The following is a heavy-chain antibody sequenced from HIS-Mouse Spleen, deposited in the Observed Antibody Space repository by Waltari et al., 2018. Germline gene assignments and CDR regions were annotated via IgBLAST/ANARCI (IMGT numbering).Heavy chain of an antibody. CDR3: AKDKHHAFDY. V-gene: IGHV3-30*18. CDR1: GFTFSSYG. CDR2: ISYDGSNK. J-gene: IGHJ4*02. Sequence: QVQLVESGGGVVQPGRSLRLSCAASGFTFSSYGMHWVRQATGKGLEWVAVISYDGSNKYYADSVKGRFTISRDNSKTTLYLQMNSLRAEDTAVYYCAKDKHHAFDYWGQGTLVTVSS.